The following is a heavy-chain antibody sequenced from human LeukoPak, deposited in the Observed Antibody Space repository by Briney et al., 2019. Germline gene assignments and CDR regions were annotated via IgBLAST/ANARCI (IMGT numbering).Heavy chain of an antibody. D-gene: IGHD6-13*01. CDR2: IYHSGST. Sequence: NSSETLSLTCTVSGYSISSGYYWGWLRQPPGKGLEWIGSIYHSGSTYYNPSLKSQVTISVDTSKNQFSLKLTSVTAVDTAVYYCARGYSSSWYLNWFDPWGQGTLVTVSS. J-gene: IGHJ5*02. CDR3: ARGYSSSWYLNWFDP. V-gene: IGHV4-38-2*02. CDR1: GYSISSGYY.